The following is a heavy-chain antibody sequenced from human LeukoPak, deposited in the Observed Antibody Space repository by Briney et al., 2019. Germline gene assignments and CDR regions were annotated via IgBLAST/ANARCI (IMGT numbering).Heavy chain of an antibody. CDR1: GGSISSSSYY. CDR2: IYYSGST. CDR3: ARHLYEYSSSRLDY. V-gene: IGHV4-39*01. D-gene: IGHD6-6*01. Sequence: SETLSPTCTVSGGSISSSSYYWGWIRQPPGKGLEWIGSIYYSGSTYYNPPLKSRVTISVDTSKNQFSLKLSSVTAADTAVYYCARHLYEYSSSRLDYWGQGTLVTVSS. J-gene: IGHJ4*02.